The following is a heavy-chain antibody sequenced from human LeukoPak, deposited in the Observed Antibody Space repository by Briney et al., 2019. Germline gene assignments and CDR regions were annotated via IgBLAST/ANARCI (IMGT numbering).Heavy chain of an antibody. Sequence: PSETLSLTCTVSGGSISSYYWSWIRQPPGKGLEWIGYIYYSGSTNYNPSFKSRVTISVDTSKNQFSLKLSSVTAADTAVYYCARDRLAAGNFDYWGQGTLVTVSS. CDR3: ARDRLAAGNFDY. CDR1: GGSISSYY. CDR2: IYYSGST. J-gene: IGHJ4*02. D-gene: IGHD6-25*01. V-gene: IGHV4-59*01.